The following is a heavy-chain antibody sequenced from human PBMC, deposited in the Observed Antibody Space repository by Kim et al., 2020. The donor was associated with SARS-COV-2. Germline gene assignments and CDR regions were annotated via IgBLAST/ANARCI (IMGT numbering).Heavy chain of an antibody. J-gene: IGHJ6*02. D-gene: IGHD3-22*01. CDR2: ISAYNGNT. V-gene: IGHV1-18*01. CDR3: ARDRITMIVVVVYGMDV. Sequence: ASVKVSCKASGYTFTSYGISWVRQAPGQGLEWMGWISAYNGNTNYAQKLQGRVTMTTDTSTSTAYMELRSLRSDDTAVYYCARDRITMIVVVVYGMDVWGQGTTVTVSS. CDR1: GYTFTSYG.